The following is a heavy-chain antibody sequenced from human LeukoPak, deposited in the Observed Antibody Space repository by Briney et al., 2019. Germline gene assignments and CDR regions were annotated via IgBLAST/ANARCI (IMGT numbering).Heavy chain of an antibody. V-gene: IGHV4-39*01. CDR2: IYYSGST. CDR3: ASFIVVVPAAMFFYYYYGMDV. J-gene: IGHJ6*02. D-gene: IGHD2-2*01. CDR1: GGSISSSSYY. Sequence: SSETLSLTCTVSGGSISSSSYYWGWIRQPPGKGLEWIGSIYYSGSTYYNPSLKSRVTISVDTSKNQFPLKLSSVTAADTAVYYCASFIVVVPAAMFFYYYYGMDVWGQGTTVTVSS.